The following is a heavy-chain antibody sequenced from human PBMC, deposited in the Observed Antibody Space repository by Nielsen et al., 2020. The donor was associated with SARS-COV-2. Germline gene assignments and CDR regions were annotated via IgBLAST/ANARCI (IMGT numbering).Heavy chain of an antibody. CDR1: GFTFSNYT. Sequence: GESLKISCAASGFTFSNYTMHWVRQTPGKGLEWVAVISHDGRHKYYADSVEGRFTVSRDNSQNMLYLQMNSLRGEDRAVYYCARAGGHNFVGWFDPWGQGTLVTVSS. CDR3: ARAGGHNFVGWFDP. V-gene: IGHV3-30*04. D-gene: IGHD2-8*02. CDR2: ISHDGRHK. J-gene: IGHJ5*02.